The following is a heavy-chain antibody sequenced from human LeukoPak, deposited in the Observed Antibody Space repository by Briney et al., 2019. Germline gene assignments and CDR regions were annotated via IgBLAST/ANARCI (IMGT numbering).Heavy chain of an antibody. V-gene: IGHV4-39*07. CDR3: ARPYYDFWSGFFFWFDP. CDR1: GGSISSSSYY. J-gene: IGHJ5*02. CDR2: IYYSGST. Sequence: SETLSLTCTVSGGSISSSSYYWGWIRQPPGKGLEWIGSIYYSGSTYYNPSLKSRVTISVDTSKNQYSLKLSSVTAADTAVYYCARPYYDFWSGFFFWFDPWGQGTLVTVSS. D-gene: IGHD3-3*01.